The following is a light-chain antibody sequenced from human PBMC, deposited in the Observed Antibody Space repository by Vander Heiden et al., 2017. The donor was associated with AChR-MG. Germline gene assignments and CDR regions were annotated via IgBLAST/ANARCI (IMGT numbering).Light chain of an antibody. J-gene: IGLJ3*02. V-gene: IGLV6-57*02. CDR2: ETD. CDR3: QSYDSDHPWV. Sequence: NFMLTQPPSVSESPGKTVTISCTGSGGSVASNHGQWYQQRPGSAPTTVIFETDQRPSGVPDRFSGSVVRSSSSASLSLSGLPAGGEADYSCQSYDSDHPWVFGGGTKLPVL. CDR1: GGSVASNH.